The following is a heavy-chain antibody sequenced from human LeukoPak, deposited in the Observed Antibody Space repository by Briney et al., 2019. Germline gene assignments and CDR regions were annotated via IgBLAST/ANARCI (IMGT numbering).Heavy chain of an antibody. CDR1: GGSFSGYY. Sequence: SETLSLTCAVYGGSFSGYYWSWIRQPPGKGLEWIGEINHSGSTNFNPSLKSRVTISVDTSKNQFSLKLSSVTAADTAVYYCARGRLGSSGWWEYFQHWGQGTLVTVSS. D-gene: IGHD6-19*01. J-gene: IGHJ1*01. CDR3: ARGRLGSSGWWEYFQH. V-gene: IGHV4-34*01. CDR2: INHSGST.